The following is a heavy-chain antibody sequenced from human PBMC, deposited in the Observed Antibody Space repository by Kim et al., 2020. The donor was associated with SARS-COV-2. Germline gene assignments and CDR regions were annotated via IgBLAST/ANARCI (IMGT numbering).Heavy chain of an antibody. Sequence: GGSLRLSCAASGFTFSSYSMNWVRQAPGKGLEWVSSISSSSSYIYYADSMKGRFTISRDNAKNSLYLQMNSLRAEDTAVYYCAREAASIAAHFDYWGQGTLVTVSS. CDR2: ISSSSSYI. D-gene: IGHD6-6*01. J-gene: IGHJ4*02. V-gene: IGHV3-21*01. CDR3: AREAASIAAHFDY. CDR1: GFTFSSYS.